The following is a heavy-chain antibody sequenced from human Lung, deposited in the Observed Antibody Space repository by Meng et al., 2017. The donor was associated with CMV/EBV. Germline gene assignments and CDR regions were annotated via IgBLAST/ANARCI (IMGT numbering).Heavy chain of an antibody. Sequence: ASVKVSXQASGYRFNDYGVGWVRQAPGQGLEWMGWISGYNGNTIYAQKFRGRVTMTTETSTSTAYMELRSLRSDDTAVYYCARDHCTLIDCEHPYGVDIWGQGTXVTVSS. V-gene: IGHV1-18*01. CDR1: GYRFNDYG. D-gene: IGHD2-8*01. CDR2: ISGYNGNT. J-gene: IGHJ6*02. CDR3: ARDHCTLIDCEHPYGVDI.